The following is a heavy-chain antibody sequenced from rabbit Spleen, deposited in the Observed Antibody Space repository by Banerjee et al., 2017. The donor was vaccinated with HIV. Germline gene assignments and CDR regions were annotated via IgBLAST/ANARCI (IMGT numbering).Heavy chain of an antibody. V-gene: IGHV1S40*01. CDR2: IDSGSSGFT. J-gene: IGHJ6*01. Sequence: QSLEESGGDLVKPGASLTLTCIASGVSFSVSSYICWVRQAPGKGLEWIVCIDSGSSGFTYFASWAKGRFTISKTSSTTVTLQMTSLTAADTATYFCARDTSSSFSSYGMDLWGPGTLVTVS. CDR3: ARDTSSSFSSYGMDL. CDR1: GVSFSVSSY. D-gene: IGHD1-1*01.